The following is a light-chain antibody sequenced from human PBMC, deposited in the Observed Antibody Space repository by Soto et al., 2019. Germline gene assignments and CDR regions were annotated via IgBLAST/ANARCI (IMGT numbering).Light chain of an antibody. V-gene: IGKV1-13*02. CDR3: QQFHSSAIA. CDR1: QVIRSA. Sequence: ALQLTQTPSSLSASVGDRVSMTCRASQVIRSALAWYQQKPGNPPELLIYDASTLEVGVPSRFSGSGSGTHLTLTISNVQPEDFATYYCQQFHSSAIAFGQGTRLEIK. CDR2: DAS. J-gene: IGKJ5*01.